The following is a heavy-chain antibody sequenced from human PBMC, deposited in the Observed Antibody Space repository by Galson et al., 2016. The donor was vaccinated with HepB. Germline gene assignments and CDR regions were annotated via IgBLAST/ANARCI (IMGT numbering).Heavy chain of an antibody. D-gene: IGHD3-9*01. J-gene: IGHJ5*02. CDR3: AKGEIYYESLTGPTS. CDR2: IAYDGSTL. CDR1: EFSFSNCG. V-gene: IGHV3-30*18. Sequence: SLRLSCAASEFSFSNCGMHWVRQAPGKGLEWVAVIAYDGSTLHYADSVKGRFTISRDNSKNTLYLQMNSLRTEDTAVYYCAKGEIYYESLTGPTSWGQGTLVSVSS.